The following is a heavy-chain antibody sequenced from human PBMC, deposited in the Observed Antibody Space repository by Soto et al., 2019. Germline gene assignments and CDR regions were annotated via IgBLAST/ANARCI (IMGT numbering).Heavy chain of an antibody. Sequence: ASVKVSCKASGGTFSNYAINWVRQAPGQGLEWMGGIIPIFGTGNYAQKFQGRVTITADESTSTAYLDLSGLRPEDTAVYYCARPVGMATISRSYLFYWGQGTLVTVSS. CDR2: IIPIFGTG. CDR3: ARPVGMATISRSYLFY. CDR1: GGTFSNYA. J-gene: IGHJ4*02. V-gene: IGHV1-69*13. D-gene: IGHD5-12*01.